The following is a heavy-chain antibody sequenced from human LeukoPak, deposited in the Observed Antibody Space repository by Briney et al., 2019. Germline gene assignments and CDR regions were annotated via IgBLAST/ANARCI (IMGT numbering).Heavy chain of an antibody. CDR2: IYSGGST. Sequence: GGSLRLSCAASGFTVSSNYMSWVRQAPGKGLEWVSVIYSGGSTYYADSVKGRFTISSHNSKNTLYLQMNSLRAEDTAVYYCAGYDSSGGFDPWGQGTLVTVSS. D-gene: IGHD3-22*01. V-gene: IGHV3-53*04. J-gene: IGHJ5*02. CDR1: GFTVSSNY. CDR3: AGYDSSGGFDP.